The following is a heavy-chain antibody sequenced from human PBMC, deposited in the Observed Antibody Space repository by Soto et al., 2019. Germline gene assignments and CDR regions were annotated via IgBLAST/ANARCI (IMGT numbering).Heavy chain of an antibody. D-gene: IGHD3-9*01. CDR3: AKDQYDILTGPTADLDY. CDR1: GFXXXXXX. CDR2: XYYDGSNK. V-gene: IGHV3-30*18. J-gene: IGHJ4*02. Sequence: GSLRLSXAASGFXXXXXXXXXXRXAPGKXLXWVAXXYYDGSNKLYADSVKGRFTISRDNSKNTLYLQMNSLRAEDTAVYYCAKDQYDILTGPTADLDYWGQGTLVTVSS.